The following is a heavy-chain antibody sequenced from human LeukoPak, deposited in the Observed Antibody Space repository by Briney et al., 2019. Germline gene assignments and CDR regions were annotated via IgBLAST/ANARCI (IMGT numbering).Heavy chain of an antibody. V-gene: IGHV1-8*03. CDR1: GYTFTSYD. D-gene: IGHD6-6*01. CDR2: MNPNRGNT. Sequence: ASVKVSCKASGYTFTSYDINWVRQATGQGLEWMGWMNPNRGNTGYAQKFQGRVTITRNTSISTAYMELGSLRSEDTAVYYCARGRPAIIAARRGRWFDPWGQGTLVTVSS. J-gene: IGHJ5*02. CDR3: ARGRPAIIAARRGRWFDP.